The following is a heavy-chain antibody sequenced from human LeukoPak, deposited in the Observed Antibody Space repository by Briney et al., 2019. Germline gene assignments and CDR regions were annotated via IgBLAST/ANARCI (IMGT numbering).Heavy chain of an antibody. CDR2: ISGSGGST. CDR3: ARGRYCSSISCRTELDY. Sequence: GGSLRLSCAASGFTFSSYAMSWVRQAPGKGLEWVSAISGSGGSTYYADSVKGRFTISRDNSKNTLYLQMNSLRAEDTAVYYCARGRYCSSISCRTELDYWGQGTLVTVSS. D-gene: IGHD2-2*01. V-gene: IGHV3-23*01. CDR1: GFTFSSYA. J-gene: IGHJ4*02.